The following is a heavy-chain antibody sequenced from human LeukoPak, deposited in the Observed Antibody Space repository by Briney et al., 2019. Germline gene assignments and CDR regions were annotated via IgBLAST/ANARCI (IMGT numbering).Heavy chain of an antibody. Sequence: GGSLRLSCAASGFTFSSYSMNWVRQAPGKGLEWVSSISSSSSYIYYADSVKGRFTISRDNAKNSLYLQMNSLRAEDTAVYYCASSPTYCSSTSCYPYYFDYWGQGTLVTVSS. CDR1: GFTFSSYS. CDR2: ISSSSSYI. CDR3: ASSPTYCSSTSCYPYYFDY. J-gene: IGHJ4*02. V-gene: IGHV3-21*01. D-gene: IGHD2-2*01.